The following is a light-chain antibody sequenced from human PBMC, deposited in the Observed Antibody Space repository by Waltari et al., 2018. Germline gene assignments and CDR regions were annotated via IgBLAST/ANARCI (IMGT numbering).Light chain of an antibody. J-gene: IGLJ3*02. CDR3: CSYSTSGSWM. V-gene: IGLV2-23*02. CDR1: SSNIGDYNL. Sequence: QSALTQPASVSGSPGQSITIPCTGTSSNIGDYNLVSWFQHHPDKAPQAVRHYVTKRPSGISQRFSGSKSGNTASLTISTLQADDEADYYCCSYSTSGSWMFGGGTKVTVL. CDR2: YVT.